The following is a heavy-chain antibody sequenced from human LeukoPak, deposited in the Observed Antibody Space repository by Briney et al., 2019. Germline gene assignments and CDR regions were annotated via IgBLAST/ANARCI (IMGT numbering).Heavy chain of an antibody. CDR1: GFTFSSYS. CDR3: ARAGGAAFAFDI. D-gene: IGHD6-25*01. CDR2: ISSSSSYI. J-gene: IGHJ3*02. V-gene: IGHV3-21*01. Sequence: GGSLRLSCAASGFTFSSYSMNWVRQAPGKGLEWVSSISSSSSYIYYADSVKGLFTISRDNAKNSLYLQMNSLRAEDTAVYYCARAGGAAFAFDIWGQGTMVTVSS.